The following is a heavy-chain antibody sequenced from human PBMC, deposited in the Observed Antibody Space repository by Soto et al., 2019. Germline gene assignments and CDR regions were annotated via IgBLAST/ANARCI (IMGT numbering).Heavy chain of an antibody. V-gene: IGHV3-23*01. CDR3: VKGGWLDF. D-gene: IGHD3-16*01. CDR2: ISDDSSKT. CDR1: GFTFNTFE. J-gene: IGHJ5*01. Sequence: EVQLLESGGGLVQPGGSLRLSCAASGFTFNTFEMSWVRQAPGRGLEWVSFISDDSSKTYYADAVKGRFTIPIDNSKYTLYLQMNSLTAEDTAVDACVKGGWLDFWGQGTLVTVSS.